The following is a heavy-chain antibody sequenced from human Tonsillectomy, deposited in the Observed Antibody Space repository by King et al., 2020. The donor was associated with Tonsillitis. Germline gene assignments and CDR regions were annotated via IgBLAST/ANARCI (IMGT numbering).Heavy chain of an antibody. CDR3: ARGFFGGWYGDY. Sequence: VQLQQWGAGLLKPSETLSLTCAVYGGSFSGYYWSWIRQPPGKGLEWIGEINHSGSTNYNPSLKSRVTISVDTSKNQFSLKLSSVTAADTAVYYCARGFFGGWYGDYWRQGTLVTVSS. V-gene: IGHV4-34*01. J-gene: IGHJ4*02. D-gene: IGHD6-19*01. CDR2: INHSGST. CDR1: GGSFSGYY.